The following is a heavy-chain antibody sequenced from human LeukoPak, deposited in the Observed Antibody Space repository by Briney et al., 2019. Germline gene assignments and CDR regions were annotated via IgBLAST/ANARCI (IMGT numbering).Heavy chain of an antibody. CDR3: ATGDGAVAAPLDY. Sequence: GASVKVSCKVSGYTLTELSMHWVRQAPGKGLEWMGGFDPEDGETIYAQKFQGSVTMTEDTSTDTAYMELSSLRSEDTAVYYCATGDGAVAAPLDYWGQGTLVTVSS. CDR1: GYTLTELS. V-gene: IGHV1-24*01. J-gene: IGHJ4*02. CDR2: FDPEDGET. D-gene: IGHD6-19*01.